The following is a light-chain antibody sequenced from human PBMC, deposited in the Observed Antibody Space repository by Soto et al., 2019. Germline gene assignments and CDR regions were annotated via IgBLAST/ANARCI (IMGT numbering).Light chain of an antibody. CDR1: QDISND. Sequence: AIQMTQSPSSLSASVGDRVTITCRASQDISNDLGWYQQKPGKAPKLLIYAASTLHSGVPSRFSGSGSGTDFTLTISSLQPVDFATYYCLHDYNYPRTFGQGTKVEIK. J-gene: IGKJ1*01. CDR2: AAS. CDR3: LHDYNYPRT. V-gene: IGKV1-6*01.